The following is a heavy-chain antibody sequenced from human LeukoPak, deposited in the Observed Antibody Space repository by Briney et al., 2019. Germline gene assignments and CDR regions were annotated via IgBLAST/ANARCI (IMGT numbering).Heavy chain of an antibody. Sequence: SETLSLTCTVSGGSISSYYWSWIRQPAGKGLEWIGRIYTSGSTNYNSSLKSRVTMSVDTSKNQFSLKLSSVTAADTAVYYCARGARGRFGELLYVDYWGQGTLVTVSS. J-gene: IGHJ4*02. CDR1: GGSISSYY. V-gene: IGHV4-4*07. D-gene: IGHD3-10*01. CDR3: ARGARGRFGELLYVDY. CDR2: IYTSGST.